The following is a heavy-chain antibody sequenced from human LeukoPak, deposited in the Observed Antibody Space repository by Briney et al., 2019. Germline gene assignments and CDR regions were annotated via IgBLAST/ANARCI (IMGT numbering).Heavy chain of an antibody. J-gene: IGHJ5*02. CDR1: GGSISSNNHH. V-gene: IGHV4-39*01. Sequence: PSETLSLTCSVSGGSISSNNHHWDWIRQPPGNGLEWIGSMHHSGATYYNPSLQSRLTLSVDMSKNQFSLNLNSVTAADTAVYYCARRDNSFDPWGPGTMVTVSS. CDR3: ARRDNSFDP. CDR2: MHHSGAT.